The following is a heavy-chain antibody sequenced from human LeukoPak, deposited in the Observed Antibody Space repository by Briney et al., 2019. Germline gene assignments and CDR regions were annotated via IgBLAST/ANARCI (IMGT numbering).Heavy chain of an antibody. CDR2: ISAYNGNT. V-gene: IGHV1-18*01. CDR1: GYTFTSYG. D-gene: IGHD3-3*01. CDR3: ARTLYDFWSGYYNNWFDP. J-gene: IGHJ5*02. Sequence: ASVTVSCKASGYTFTSYGISWVRQAPGQGLEWMGWISAYNGNTNYAQKLQGRVTMTTDTSTSTAYMELRSLRSDDTAVYYCARTLYDFWSGYYNNWFDPWGQGTLVTVSS.